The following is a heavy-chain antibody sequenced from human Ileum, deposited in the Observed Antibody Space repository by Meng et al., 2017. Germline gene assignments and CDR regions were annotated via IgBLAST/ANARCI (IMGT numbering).Heavy chain of an antibody. CDR3: AREGAYNGGDY. CDR2: MNTDKGNT. Sequence: QVQLVPSGAEVKKPGATVKVPCKASGYTFTTYVISWVRQAPGQGLEWMGWMNTDKGNTNYAQNFQGRVTMTRDTSTSTAYMELRSLRSDDTAVYYCAREGAYNGGDYWGQGTLVTVSS. D-gene: IGHD1-1*01. CDR1: GYTFTTYV. V-gene: IGHV1-18*01. J-gene: IGHJ4*02.